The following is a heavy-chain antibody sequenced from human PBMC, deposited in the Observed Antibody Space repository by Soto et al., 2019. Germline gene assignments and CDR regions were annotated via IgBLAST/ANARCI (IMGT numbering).Heavy chain of an antibody. D-gene: IGHD4-17*01. Sequence: QLQLQESGPGLVKPSETLSLTCTVSGGSISSSSYYWGWIRQPPGKGLEWIGSIYYSGSTYYNPSLKRRVTISVDTSKNQFSLKLSSVTAADTAVYYCARSMTTVVTLDYWGQGNLVTVSS. CDR2: IYYSGST. CDR3: ARSMTTVVTLDY. CDR1: GGSISSSSYY. V-gene: IGHV4-39*01. J-gene: IGHJ4*02.